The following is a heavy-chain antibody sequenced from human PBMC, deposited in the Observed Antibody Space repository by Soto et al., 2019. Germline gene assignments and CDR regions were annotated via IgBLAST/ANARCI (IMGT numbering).Heavy chain of an antibody. D-gene: IGHD6-13*01. Sequence: GGSLRLSCAASGFTFSSYWMSWVRQAPGKGLEWVANIKQDGSEKYYVDSVTGRFTISRDNAKNSLYLQMNSLRAEDTAVYYCARDKGSSWYNWFDPWGQGTLVTVSS. V-gene: IGHV3-7*03. CDR2: IKQDGSEK. J-gene: IGHJ5*02. CDR1: GFTFSSYW. CDR3: ARDKGSSWYNWFDP.